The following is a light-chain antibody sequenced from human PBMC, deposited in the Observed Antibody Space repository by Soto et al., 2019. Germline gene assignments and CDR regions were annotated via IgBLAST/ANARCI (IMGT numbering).Light chain of an antibody. Sequence: IVLTQSPGTLSLSPGERATLSCRASQSVYSNYVAWYQQRPGQPPRILIYEASDRAPGIPDRFTGSGSGTDFTLTISRLEPDGCAVYCCQQYGSAAPWTFGQGTKVEI. CDR1: QSVYSNY. CDR2: EAS. V-gene: IGKV3-20*01. CDR3: QQYGSAAPWT. J-gene: IGKJ1*01.